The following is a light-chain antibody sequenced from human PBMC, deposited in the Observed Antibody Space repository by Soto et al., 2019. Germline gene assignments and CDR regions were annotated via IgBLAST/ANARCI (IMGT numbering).Light chain of an antibody. CDR2: GAS. V-gene: IGKV3-20*01. CDR1: QSVAANY. J-gene: IGKJ3*01. Sequence: EVVLTQSPGTLSLSPGERATLSCRASQSVAANYLAWYQQKRGQAPRLLIYGASSRATGIPDRFSGSGSGTDFILTISRLEPEDFAVYYCQHYDNTPPSVTFGPGTKVDIK. CDR3: QHYDNTPPSVT.